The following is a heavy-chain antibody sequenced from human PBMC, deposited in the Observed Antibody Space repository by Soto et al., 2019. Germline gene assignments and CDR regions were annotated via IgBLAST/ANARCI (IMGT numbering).Heavy chain of an antibody. Sequence: HPGGSLRLSCAASGFSFSSYAMRWVRQTPEKGLERVSGISNSGGSTYYADSVKGRFTISRDNSKNTLYLQMNSLRSEDTAVYYCSKDGSRRNYYYYMGVWGKGTTDTVSS. CDR3: SKDGSRRNYYYYMGV. J-gene: IGHJ6*03. D-gene: IGHD1-1*01. CDR2: ISNSGGST. V-gene: IGHV3-23*01. CDR1: GFSFSSYA.